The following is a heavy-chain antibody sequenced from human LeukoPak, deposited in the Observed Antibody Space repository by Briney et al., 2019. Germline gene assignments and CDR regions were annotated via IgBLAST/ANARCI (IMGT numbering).Heavy chain of an antibody. CDR3: ARAGIAAAGTQPDAFDI. Sequence: SETLSLTCTVSGGSISSGGYYWRWIRQHPGKGLEWIGYIYYSGSTYYNPSLKSRVTISVDTSKNQFSLKLSSVTAADTAVYYCARAGIAAAGTQPDAFDIWGQGTMVTVSS. CDR2: IYYSGST. D-gene: IGHD6-13*01. J-gene: IGHJ3*02. CDR1: GGSISSGGYY. V-gene: IGHV4-31*03.